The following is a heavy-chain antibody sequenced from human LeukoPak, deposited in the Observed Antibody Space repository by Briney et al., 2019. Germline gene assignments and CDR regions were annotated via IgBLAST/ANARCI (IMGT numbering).Heavy chain of an antibody. CDR2: IKSKTDGGST. V-gene: IGHV3-15*01. D-gene: IGHD6-19*01. Sequence: SGGSLRLSCAASGFTFSNAWMSWVRQAPGKGLEWVGRIKSKTDGGSTDYAAPVKGRFTISRDDSKNTLYLQMNSLKTEDTAVYYCTTELAVAGTVQDGSYMSYYFDYWGQGTLVTVSS. J-gene: IGHJ4*02. CDR1: GFTFSNAW. CDR3: TTELAVAGTVQDGSYMSYYFDY.